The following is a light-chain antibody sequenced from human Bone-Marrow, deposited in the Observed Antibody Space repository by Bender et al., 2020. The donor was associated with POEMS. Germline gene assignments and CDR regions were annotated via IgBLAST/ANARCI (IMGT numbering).Light chain of an antibody. CDR3: SSYAGSNNLV. CDR2: EVT. Sequence: QSALTQPPSASGSPGQSVTISCTGTSSDVGRYNYVSWYQQHPGKAPKLMIYEVTERPSGVPDRFSGSKSGNRASLTVSGLQAEDEAYYYCSSYAGSNNLVFGGGTKLTVL. V-gene: IGLV2-8*01. CDR1: SSDVGRYNY. J-gene: IGLJ3*02.